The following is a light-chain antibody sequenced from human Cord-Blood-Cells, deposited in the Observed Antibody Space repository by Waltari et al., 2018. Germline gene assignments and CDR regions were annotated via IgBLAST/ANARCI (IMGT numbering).Light chain of an antibody. CDR1: QSVSSY. Sequence: EIVLTQSPATLSFSPGERATLSCRARQSVSSYLAWYQQKPGQAPRLLIYDASNRATGIPARFSGSGSGTDFTLTISRLEPEDFAVYYCQQRSNWLTFGGGTKVEIK. CDR2: DAS. V-gene: IGKV3-11*01. J-gene: IGKJ4*01. CDR3: QQRSNWLT.